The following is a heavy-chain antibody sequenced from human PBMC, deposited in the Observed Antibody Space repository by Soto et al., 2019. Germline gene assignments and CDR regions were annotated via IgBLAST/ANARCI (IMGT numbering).Heavy chain of an antibody. V-gene: IGHV2-5*02. CDR3: VHKGGGDRILDY. Sequence: QITLKESGPALVKPTQTLTLTCTFSGFSLSTSGVGVGWIRQPPGEALEWLALIYWDDYKHFSPSLESRLTNTKDTSKNQGVLTMTNMDPVDTATYYCVHKGGGDRILDYWGQGTLVTVSS. D-gene: IGHD3-16*01. CDR2: IYWDDYK. J-gene: IGHJ4*02. CDR1: GFSLSTSGVG.